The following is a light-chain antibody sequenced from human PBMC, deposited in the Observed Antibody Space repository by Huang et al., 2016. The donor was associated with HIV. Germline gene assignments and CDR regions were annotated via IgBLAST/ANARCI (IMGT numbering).Light chain of an antibody. CDR2: GAS. J-gene: IGKJ1*01. CDR3: QQYNKWPPWT. CDR1: QSGSSN. Sequence: EIVMTQSPATLSVSPGERATLSCRASQSGSSNLAWYQQKPGQAPRRLIDGASTRATGIPARFSGSGSGTEFTLTISSLQSEDFAVYYCQQYNKWPPWTFGQGTKVEIK. V-gene: IGKV3-15*01.